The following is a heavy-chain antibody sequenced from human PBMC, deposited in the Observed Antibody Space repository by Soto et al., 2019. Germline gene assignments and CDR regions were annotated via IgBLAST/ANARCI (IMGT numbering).Heavy chain of an antibody. V-gene: IGHV3-23*01. CDR1: VFTLSAYT. D-gene: IGHD3-3*01. CDR3: AKDRQPDGFWHFDH. J-gene: IGHJ4*01. Sequence: EVQLLESGGGLVQPGGSLRLSCADSVFTLSAYTMSWVRQAPGKGLEWVSGVTQDGGSLYADSVRGRFTISRDNSKNTVYLQMNSMRTDDTAMYYCAKDRQPDGFWHFDHWGQGTLIIVSS. CDR2: VTQDGGS.